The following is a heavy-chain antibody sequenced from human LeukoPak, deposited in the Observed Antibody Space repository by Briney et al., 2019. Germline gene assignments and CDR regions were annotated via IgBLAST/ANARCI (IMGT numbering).Heavy chain of an antibody. CDR2: IIPVLGIA. D-gene: IGHD1-26*01. Sequence: GASVKVSCKASGGTFSSYAISWVRQAPGQGLEWMGRIIPVLGIANYAQKFQGRVTITADKSTSTAYMELSSLRSEDTAVYYCARDPIVGATGNYYYGMDVWGQGTTVTVSS. CDR1: GGTFSSYA. CDR3: ARDPIVGATGNYYYGMDV. V-gene: IGHV1-69*04. J-gene: IGHJ6*02.